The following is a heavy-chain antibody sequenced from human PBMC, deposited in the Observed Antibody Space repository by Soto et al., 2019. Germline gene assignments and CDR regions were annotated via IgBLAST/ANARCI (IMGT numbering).Heavy chain of an antibody. CDR2: ICYDGSNK. CDR1: GFTFSSYG. CDR3: AREEVAAAGARSDFDY. J-gene: IGHJ4*02. Sequence: QVQLVESGGGVVQPGRSLRLSCAASGFTFSSYGMHWVRQAPGKGLEWVAVICYDGSNKYYADSVKGRFTISRDNSKNTLYLQMNSMRAEDTAVYYCAREEVAAAGARSDFDYWGQGTLVTVSS. V-gene: IGHV3-33*01. D-gene: IGHD6-13*01.